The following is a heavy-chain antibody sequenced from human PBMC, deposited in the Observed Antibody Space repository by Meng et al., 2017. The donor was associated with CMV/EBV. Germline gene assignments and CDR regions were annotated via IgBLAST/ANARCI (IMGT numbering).Heavy chain of an antibody. Sequence: ASVKVSCKASGYTFTSYAMHWVRQAPGQRLEWMGWSNAGNGNTNYAQKLQGRVTMTTDTSTSTAYMELRSLRSDDTAVYYCARDRYDILTGYYTGGDYYYGMDVWGQGTTVTVSS. J-gene: IGHJ6*02. CDR3: ARDRYDILTGYYTGGDYYYGMDV. D-gene: IGHD3-9*01. CDR1: GYTFTSYA. V-gene: IGHV1-3*01. CDR2: SNAGNGNT.